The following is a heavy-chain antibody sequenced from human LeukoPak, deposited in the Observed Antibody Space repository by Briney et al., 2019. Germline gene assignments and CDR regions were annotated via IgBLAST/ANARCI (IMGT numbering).Heavy chain of an antibody. CDR3: ARLRPVAGYDAFDI. CDR2: IYYSGST. J-gene: IGHJ3*02. D-gene: IGHD6-19*01. V-gene: IGHV4-59*08. CDR1: GGSICSYY. Sequence: SETLSLTCSVSGGSICSYYWSWIRQPPGKGLEWIGYIYYSGSTNYIPSLKSRVTISVDTSKNQFSLKLTSVTAADTAVYYCARLRPVAGYDAFDIWGHGTMVTVSS.